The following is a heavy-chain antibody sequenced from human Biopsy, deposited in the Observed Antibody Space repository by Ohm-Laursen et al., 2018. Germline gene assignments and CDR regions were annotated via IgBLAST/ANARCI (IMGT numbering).Heavy chain of an antibody. J-gene: IGHJ6*02. CDR2: INHSGRT. Sequence: SVTLSLTCAVYGESFNGCYWSWIRQTPGKGLEWIGEINHSGRTNYNPSLKRRVTISVDTSKNQFSLKVRSVTAADTAVYYCVRGVDYYDPYHYYALDVWGQGTTVTVSS. V-gene: IGHV4-34*01. CDR1: GESFNGCY. D-gene: IGHD3-22*01. CDR3: VRGVDYYDPYHYYALDV.